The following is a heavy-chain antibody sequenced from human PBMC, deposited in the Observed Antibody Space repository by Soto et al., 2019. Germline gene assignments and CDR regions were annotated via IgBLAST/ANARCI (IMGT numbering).Heavy chain of an antibody. CDR3: AKPLRGYSYGVAFDI. CDR1: GFTFSSYG. V-gene: IGHV3-30*18. CDR2: ISYDGSNK. Sequence: QVQLVESGGGVVQPGRSLRLSCAASGFTFSSYGMHWVRQAPGKGLEWVADISYDGSNKYYADSVKGRFTISRDNSKNTLYLQMNSLRAEDTAVYYCAKPLRGYSYGVAFDIWGQGTMVTVSS. D-gene: IGHD5-18*01. J-gene: IGHJ3*02.